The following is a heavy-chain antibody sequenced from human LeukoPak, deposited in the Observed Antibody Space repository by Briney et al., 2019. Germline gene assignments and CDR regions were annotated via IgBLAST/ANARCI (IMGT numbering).Heavy chain of an antibody. D-gene: IGHD2-2*01. J-gene: IGHJ5*02. CDR3: ARLKYCSSTSCYGNWFDP. Sequence: GASVKVSCKASGYTFTSYGISWVRQAPGQGLEWMGWISAYNGNTNYPQKLQGRVTMTTDTSTSTAYMGLRSLRSDDTAVYYCARLKYCSSTSCYGNWFDPWGQGTLVTVSS. CDR2: ISAYNGNT. V-gene: IGHV1-18*01. CDR1: GYTFTSYG.